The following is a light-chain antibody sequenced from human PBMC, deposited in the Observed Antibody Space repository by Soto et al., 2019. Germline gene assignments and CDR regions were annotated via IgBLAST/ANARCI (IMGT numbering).Light chain of an antibody. Sequence: QSVLTQPASVSGSPGQSITISCTGTSDDIAYYNYVSWYQHHPGKAPKLIIYAVTNRPSGVSNRFSGSKSANTASLTISGLQADDEAHYYCSSYTTISTLVFGPGTKLTV. CDR1: SDDIAYYNY. CDR2: AVT. V-gene: IGLV2-14*01. CDR3: SSYTTISTLV. J-gene: IGLJ1*01.